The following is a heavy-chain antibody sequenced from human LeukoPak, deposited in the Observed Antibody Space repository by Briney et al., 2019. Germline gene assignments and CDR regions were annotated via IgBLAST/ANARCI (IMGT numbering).Heavy chain of an antibody. CDR1: GYTFTGYY. Sequence: ASVKVSCKASGYTFTGYYMHWVRQAPGQGLEWMGWINPNSGGTNYAQKFQGRVTMTRDTSISTAYMELSRLRPDDTAVYYCASVSGRLLEPFDIWGQGTMVTVSS. V-gene: IGHV1-2*02. CDR2: INPNSGGT. D-gene: IGHD2-15*01. CDR3: ASVSGRLLEPFDI. J-gene: IGHJ3*02.